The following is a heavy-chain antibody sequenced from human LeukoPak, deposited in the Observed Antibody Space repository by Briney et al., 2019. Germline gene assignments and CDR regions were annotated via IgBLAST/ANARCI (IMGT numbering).Heavy chain of an antibody. CDR1: GFTFSSYG. D-gene: IGHD5-18*01. Sequence: RSGGSLRLSCAASGFTFSSYGMHWVRQAPGKGLEWVAVISYDGSNKYYADSVKGRFTISRDNSKDTLYLQMNGLRPEDTAIYYCARENTAMVTFDNWGQGTLVAVSS. CDR2: ISYDGSNK. J-gene: IGHJ4*02. CDR3: ARENTAMVTFDN. V-gene: IGHV3-30*03.